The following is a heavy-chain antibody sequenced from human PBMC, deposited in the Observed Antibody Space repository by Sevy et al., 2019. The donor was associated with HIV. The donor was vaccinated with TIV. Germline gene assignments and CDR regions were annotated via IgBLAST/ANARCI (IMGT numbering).Heavy chain of an antibody. CDR3: ARQEIAAAVTIIDY. CDR1: GYSFTSYW. D-gene: IGHD6-13*01. CDR2: IDPSDSYT. J-gene: IGHJ4*02. V-gene: IGHV5-10-1*01. Sequence: GGTLKISCKGSGYSFTSYWISWVRQMPGKGLEWMGRIDPSDSYTNYSPSFQGHVTISADKSISTAYLQWSSLKASDTAMYYCARQEIAAAVTIIDYWGQGTLVTVSS.